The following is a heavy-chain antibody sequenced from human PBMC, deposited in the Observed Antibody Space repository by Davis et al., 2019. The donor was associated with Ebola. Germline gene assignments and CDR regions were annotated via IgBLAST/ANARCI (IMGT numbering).Heavy chain of an antibody. CDR3: AKRSDYRSFDY. CDR1: GFTLSSYW. Sequence: GESLKISCAASGFTLSSYWMSWVRQAPGKGLQWVANINQDGSEKYYVDSVKGRFTISRDNAKNSLYLQMNSLRAEDTAVYYCAKRSDYRSFDYWGQGTLVTVSS. D-gene: IGHD4-11*01. J-gene: IGHJ4*02. CDR2: INQDGSEK. V-gene: IGHV3-7*01.